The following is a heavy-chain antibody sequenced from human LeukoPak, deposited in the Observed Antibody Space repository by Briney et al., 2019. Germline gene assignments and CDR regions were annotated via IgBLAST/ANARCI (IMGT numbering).Heavy chain of an antibody. J-gene: IGHJ4*02. V-gene: IGHV3-21*01. D-gene: IGHD3-10*01. Sequence: GGSLRLSCAASGFTFSDHTMNWVRQAPGKGLEWVSSISRSGSYIYYTDSVKGRFTISRDNAKNSLYLQIHSLRAEDTAVYYCARGSNVARGVSPAGDYWGQGTLVTVSS. CDR2: ISRSGSYI. CDR1: GFTFSDHT. CDR3: ARGSNVARGVSPAGDY.